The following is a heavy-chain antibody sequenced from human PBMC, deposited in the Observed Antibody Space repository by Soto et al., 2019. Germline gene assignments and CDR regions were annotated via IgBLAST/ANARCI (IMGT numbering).Heavy chain of an antibody. J-gene: IGHJ6*02. V-gene: IGHV1-46*01. CDR1: GYTFTSYY. CDR2: INPSGGST. Sequence: ASVKVSCTASGYTFTSYYMHWVRQAPGQGLEWMGIINPSGGSTSYAQKFQGRVTMTRDTSTSTVYMELSSLRSEDTAVYYCAREWCRVYYYYDSSGPCSGMDVWGQGTTVTVSS. CDR3: AREWCRVYYYYDSSGPCSGMDV. D-gene: IGHD3-22*01.